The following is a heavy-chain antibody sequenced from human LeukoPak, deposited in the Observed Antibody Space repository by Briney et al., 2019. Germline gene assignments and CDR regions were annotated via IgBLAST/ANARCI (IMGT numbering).Heavy chain of an antibody. J-gene: IGHJ4*02. CDR2: IYSGGST. CDR3: AKAGIYGPHPYYFDY. CDR1: GFTVSSNY. Sequence: GGSLRLSCAASGFTVSSNYMSWVRQAPGKGLEWVSVIYSGGSTYYADSVKGRFTISRDNSKNTLYLQMNSLRAEDTAVYYCAKAGIYGPHPYYFDYWGQGTLVTVSS. V-gene: IGHV3-53*05. D-gene: IGHD1-14*01.